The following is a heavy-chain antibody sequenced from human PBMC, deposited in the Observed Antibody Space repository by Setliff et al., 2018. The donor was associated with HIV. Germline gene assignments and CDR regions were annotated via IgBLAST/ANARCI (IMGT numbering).Heavy chain of an antibody. V-gene: IGHV4-30-4*08. Sequence: PSETLSLTCSVSGGSISSGDYYWGWIRQPPGKGLEWIGYIYHSGSTYYNPSLKSPVTISVDTSKNQFSLKLSFVTAADTAVYYCARRSGYAEDYWGQGTLVTVSS. J-gene: IGHJ4*02. CDR3: ARRSGYAEDY. CDR1: GGSISSGDYY. D-gene: IGHD5-12*01. CDR2: IYHSGST.